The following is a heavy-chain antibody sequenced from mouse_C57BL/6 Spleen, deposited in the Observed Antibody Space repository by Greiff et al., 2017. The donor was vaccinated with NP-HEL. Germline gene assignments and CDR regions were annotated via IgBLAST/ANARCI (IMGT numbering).Heavy chain of an antibody. CDR2: INPSSGYT. CDR3: ARGWDGYSYYFDY. J-gene: IGHJ2*01. Sequence: QVQLKESGAELAKPGASVKLSCKASGYTFTSYWMHWVKQRPGQGLEWIGYINPSSGYTKYNQKFKDKATLTADKSSSTAYMQLSSLTYEDSAVYYCARGWDGYSYYFDYWGQGTTLTVSS. V-gene: IGHV1-7*01. D-gene: IGHD2-3*01. CDR1: GYTFTSYW.